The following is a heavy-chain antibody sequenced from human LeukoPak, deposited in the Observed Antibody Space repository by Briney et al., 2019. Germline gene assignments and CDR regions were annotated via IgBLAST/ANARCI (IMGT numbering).Heavy chain of an antibody. CDR2: IYTSGST. V-gene: IGHV4-61*02. J-gene: IGHJ6*03. CDR3: ARTPSGRYYYYMDV. CDR1: GGSISSGSYY. Sequence: TSQTLSLTCTVSGGSISSGSYYWSWIRQPAGKGLEWIGRIYTSGSTNYNPSPKSRVTISVDTSKNQFSLKLSSVTAADTAVYYCARTPSGRYYYYMDVWGKGTTVTVSS. D-gene: IGHD2-15*01.